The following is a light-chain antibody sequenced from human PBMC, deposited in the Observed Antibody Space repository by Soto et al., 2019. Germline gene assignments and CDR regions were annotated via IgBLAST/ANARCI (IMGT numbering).Light chain of an antibody. V-gene: IGKV4-1*01. CDR2: WAS. Sequence: AVSLGERATINCKSSQSVLYSSNNKNYLAWYQQKPGQPPKLLIYWASTRESGVPDRFSGSGSGTDFTHTISSLQAEDVAVYYCQQYYSPWTFGQGTKVELK. CDR3: QQYYSPWT. CDR1: QSVLYSSNNKNY. J-gene: IGKJ1*01.